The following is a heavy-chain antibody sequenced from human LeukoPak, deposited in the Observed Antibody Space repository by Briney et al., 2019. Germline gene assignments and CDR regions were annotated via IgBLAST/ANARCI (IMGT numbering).Heavy chain of an antibody. D-gene: IGHD3-22*01. CDR1: GDMFSSYA. J-gene: IGHJ3*02. V-gene: IGHV1-18*01. CDR2: INAFNGNT. CDR3: ARDLLGSRYSKNAFHI. Sequence: ASVRVSCKASGDMFSSYALNWVRQAPGRGLEWIGWINAFNGNTDYAQNLRGRITLTTGTSTTTAYMELRSLRSDDTAVYYCARDLLGSRYSKNAFHIWGQGTLVTVSS.